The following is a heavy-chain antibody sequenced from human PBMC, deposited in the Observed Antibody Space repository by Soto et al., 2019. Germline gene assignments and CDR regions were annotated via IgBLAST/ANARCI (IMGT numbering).Heavy chain of an antibody. V-gene: IGHV4-4*02. Sequence: QVKLQESGPGLVKPSGTLTLTCAVSNMSINSNYWWSWVRRPPGKGLEWIGDIFHIGSTTYNPSVKSRVTMSLDKSKNEFPLPLISVTAADTAVYYCARWGRPWRVARGWYFDLWGRGTQVTVSS. J-gene: IGHJ2*01. CDR2: IFHIGST. D-gene: IGHD5-12*01. CDR1: NMSINSNYW. CDR3: ARWGRPWRVARGWYFDL.